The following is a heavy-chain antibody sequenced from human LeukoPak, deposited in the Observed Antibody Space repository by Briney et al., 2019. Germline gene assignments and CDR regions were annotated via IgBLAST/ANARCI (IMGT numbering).Heavy chain of an antibody. D-gene: IGHD2-21*01. V-gene: IGHV3-23*01. Sequence: GGSLRLSCAASGFTFSSYAMSWVRQAPGRGLEWVSAISGSGGSTYYADSVKGRFTISRDNSKNTLYLQMNSLRAEDTAVYYCAKHQARHIVVVIANAFDIWGQGTMATVSS. J-gene: IGHJ3*02. CDR3: AKHQARHIVVVIANAFDI. CDR2: ISGSGGST. CDR1: GFTFSSYA.